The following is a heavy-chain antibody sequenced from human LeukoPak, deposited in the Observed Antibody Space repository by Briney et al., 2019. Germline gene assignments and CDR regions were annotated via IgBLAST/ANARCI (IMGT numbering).Heavy chain of an antibody. Sequence: ASVKVSCKASGHTFSGYYLHWVRQAPGQGLEWMRWINPNSGLTHFAQKFQGRVTMTSDTSINMELSSLRSDDTAVYYCTREGRASSAYYFDYWGQGTLVTVSS. D-gene: IGHD2-21*01. V-gene: IGHV1-2*02. CDR1: GHTFSGYY. J-gene: IGHJ4*02. CDR3: TREGRASSAYYFDY. CDR2: INPNSGLT.